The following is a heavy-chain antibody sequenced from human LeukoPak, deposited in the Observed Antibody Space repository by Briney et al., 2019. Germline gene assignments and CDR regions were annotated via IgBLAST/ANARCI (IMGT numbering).Heavy chain of an antibody. CDR2: IYTSGST. CDR3: ARGVVPAAIYYYYYYMDV. CDR1: GGSISSYY. Sequence: SETLSLTCTVSGGSISSYYWSWIRQPPGKGLEWIGYIYTSGSTNYNPSLKSRVTISVDTSKNQFSLKLSSVTAADTAVYYCARGVVPAAIYYYYYYMDVWGKGTTVTVSS. D-gene: IGHD2-2*01. V-gene: IGHV4-4*09. J-gene: IGHJ6*03.